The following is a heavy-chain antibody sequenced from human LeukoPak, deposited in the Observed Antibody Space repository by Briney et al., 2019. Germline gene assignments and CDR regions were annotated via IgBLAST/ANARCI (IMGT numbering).Heavy chain of an antibody. CDR2: INPNSGGT. V-gene: IGHV1-2*02. CDR3: ARERRIAARVYYYYYMDV. D-gene: IGHD6-6*01. J-gene: IGHJ6*03. Sequence: ASVKVSCKASGYTFTGYYMHWVRQAPGQGLEWMGWINPNSGGTNYAQKFQGRVTMTRDTSISTAYMELSRLRSDDTAVYYCARERRIAARVYYYYYMDVWGKGTTVTVSS. CDR1: GYTFTGYY.